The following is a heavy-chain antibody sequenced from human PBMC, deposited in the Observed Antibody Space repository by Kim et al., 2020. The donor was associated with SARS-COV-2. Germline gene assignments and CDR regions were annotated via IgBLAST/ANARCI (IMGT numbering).Heavy chain of an antibody. Sequence: SETLSLTCAVYGGSFSGYYWSWIRQPPGKGLEWIGEINHSGSTNYNPSLKSRVTISVDTSKNQFSLKLSSVTAADTAVYYCARGGYCSGGSCEAHDYWGQGTLVTVSS. V-gene: IGHV4-34*01. D-gene: IGHD2-15*01. CDR1: GGSFSGYY. CDR2: INHSGST. CDR3: ARGGYCSGGSCEAHDY. J-gene: IGHJ4*02.